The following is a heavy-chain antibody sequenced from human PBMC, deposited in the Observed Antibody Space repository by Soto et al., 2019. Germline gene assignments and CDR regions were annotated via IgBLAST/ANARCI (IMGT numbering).Heavy chain of an antibody. CDR1: GFPFTSSA. CDR3: AADRDYDFWSGYLRPYYYGMDV. V-gene: IGHV1-58*01. Sequence: GXPVKVSCKASGFPFTSSALQWVRQARGQRLEWIGWIVVGSGNTNYAQKFQERVTITRDMSTSTAYMELSSLRSEDTAVYYCAADRDYDFWSGYLRPYYYGMDVWGQGTTVTVSS. CDR2: IVVGSGNT. D-gene: IGHD3-3*01. J-gene: IGHJ6*02.